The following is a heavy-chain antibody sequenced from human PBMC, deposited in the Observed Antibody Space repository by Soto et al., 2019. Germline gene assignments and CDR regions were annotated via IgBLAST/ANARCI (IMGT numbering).Heavy chain of an antibody. V-gene: IGHV3-33*01. CDR3: AIVSHPHHSGELSSDLDY. J-gene: IGHJ4*02. CDR1: GFIITSYG. CDR2: IWYDGINK. Sequence: QVQVVESGGGVVQPGRSLRLSCAASGFIITSYGMHWVRQAPGKGLEWVAVIWYDGINKYYADSVKGRFTVSREMSKNTVYLQMTSLRAADTAVYYCAIVSHPHHSGELSSDLDYWGQGTLVTVSS. D-gene: IGHD3-16*02.